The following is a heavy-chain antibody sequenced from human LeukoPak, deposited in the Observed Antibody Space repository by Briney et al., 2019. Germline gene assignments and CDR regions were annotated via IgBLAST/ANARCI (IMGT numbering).Heavy chain of an antibody. CDR3: ARGTAAAEFYYMDV. D-gene: IGHD6-13*01. V-gene: IGHV1-18*01. CDR1: GYTFTSYG. CDR2: ISAYNGNT. Sequence: ASVKVSCKASGYTFTSYGISWVRQAPGQGLEWMGWISAYNGNTNYAQKLQGRVTMTTDTSTSTAYMELRSLRSNDTAVYYCARGTAAAEFYYMDVWGKGTTVTVSS. J-gene: IGHJ6*03.